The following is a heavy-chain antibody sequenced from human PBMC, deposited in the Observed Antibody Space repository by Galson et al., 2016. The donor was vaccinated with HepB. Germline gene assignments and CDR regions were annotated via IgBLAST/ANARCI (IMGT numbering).Heavy chain of an antibody. Sequence: SLRLSCAASGFTFSDYYMSWIRQAPGKGLEWISYISSSSGTIYYADSVKGRFTISRDNAKNSLYLQMNSLRAEDTAVYYCARDRPWDFFWSGSYAGFDYWGQGTLVTVSS. D-gene: IGHD1-26*01. CDR2: ISSSSGTI. V-gene: IGHV3-11*04. J-gene: IGHJ4*02. CDR1: GFTFSDYY. CDR3: ARDRPWDFFWSGSYAGFDY.